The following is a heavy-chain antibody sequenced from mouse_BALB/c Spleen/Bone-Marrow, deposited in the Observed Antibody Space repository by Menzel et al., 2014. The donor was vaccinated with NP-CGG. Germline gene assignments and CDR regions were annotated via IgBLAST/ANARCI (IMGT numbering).Heavy chain of an antibody. Sequence: VQLQQSGAELVRPGTSVQLSCKASGYSFTNYWTNWVKQRPGQGLEWIGMIHPSDSESRLNQKFKDKATLTVDKSSTTAHMQLSSPTSEDSAVYYCARGLGEIWGYWDQGTTLTVSS. CDR3: ARGLGEIWGY. D-gene: IGHD4-1*01. J-gene: IGHJ2*01. CDR2: IHPSDSES. V-gene: IGHV1-61*01. CDR1: GYSFTNYW.